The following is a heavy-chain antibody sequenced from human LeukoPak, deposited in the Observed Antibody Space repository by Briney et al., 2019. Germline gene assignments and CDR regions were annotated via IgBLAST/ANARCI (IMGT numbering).Heavy chain of an antibody. CDR2: ISYDGSNK. CDR3: ARDSDDSSGYYYGSEFLWDDY. Sequence: GGPRRLSWVASGFTFSSYAMHWVRQAPGKRLEWVAVISYDGSNKYYADSVKGRFTISRDNSKNTLYLQMNSLRAEDTAVYFCARDSDDSSGYYYGSEFLWDDYWGQGPLVTVSA. D-gene: IGHD3-22*01. CDR1: GFTFSSYA. J-gene: IGHJ4*02. V-gene: IGHV3-30-3*01.